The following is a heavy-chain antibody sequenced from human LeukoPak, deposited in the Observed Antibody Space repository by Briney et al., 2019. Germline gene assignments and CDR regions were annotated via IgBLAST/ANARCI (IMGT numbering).Heavy chain of an antibody. CDR3: ARDQKGYYGSGSLFDY. V-gene: IGHV3-30*01. CDR1: GFTFSSYA. CDR2: ISYDGSNK. Sequence: GGSLRLSCAASGFTFSSYAMHWVRQAPGKGLEWVAGISYDGSNKYYADSVKGRFTISRDNSKNTLYLQMNSLRAEDTAVYYCARDQKGYYGSGSLFDYWGQGTLVTVSS. J-gene: IGHJ4*02. D-gene: IGHD3-10*01.